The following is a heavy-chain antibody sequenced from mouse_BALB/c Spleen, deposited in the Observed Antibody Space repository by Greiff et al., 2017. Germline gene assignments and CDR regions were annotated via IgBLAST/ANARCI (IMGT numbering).Heavy chain of an antibody. V-gene: IGHV5-6-5*01. CDR3: ARGGYYGQGFAY. CDR1: GFTFSSYA. CDR2: ISSGGST. Sequence: EVQLQESGGGLVKPGGSLKLSCAASGFTFSSYAMSWVRQTPEKRLEWVASISSGGSTYYPDSVKGRFTISRDNARNILYLQMSSLRSEDTAMYFCARGGYYGQGFAYWGQGTLVTVSA. D-gene: IGHD1-2*01. J-gene: IGHJ3*01.